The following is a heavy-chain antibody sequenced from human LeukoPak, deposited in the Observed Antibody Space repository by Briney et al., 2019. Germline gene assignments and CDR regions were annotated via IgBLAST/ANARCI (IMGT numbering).Heavy chain of an antibody. V-gene: IGHV1-18*01. D-gene: IGHD6-6*01. J-gene: IGHJ4*02. CDR1: GYTFTSYG. CDR3: AASSIAALSSDY. CDR2: ISAYNGNT. Sequence: ASVKVSCKASGYTFTSYGISWVRQAPGQGLEWMGWISAYNGNTNYAQKLQGRVTMTTDKSTSTAYMELRSLRSDDTAVYYCAASSIAALSSDYWGQGTLITVSS.